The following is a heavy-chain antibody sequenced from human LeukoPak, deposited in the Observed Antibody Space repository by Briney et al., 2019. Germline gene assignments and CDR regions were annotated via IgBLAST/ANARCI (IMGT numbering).Heavy chain of an antibody. CDR2: IRSKANNYGT. J-gene: IGHJ4*02. CDR3: SRQPPDYGGSDH. Sequence: GGSLRLSCAASGFTFSGSGMHWVRQASGKGLEWVGRIRSKANNYGTAYAASVKGRFTISRDDSKNTAYLQMNSLKTEDTAVYYRSRQPPDYGGSDHWGQGTLVTVSS. V-gene: IGHV3-73*01. CDR1: GFTFSGSG. D-gene: IGHD4/OR15-4a*01.